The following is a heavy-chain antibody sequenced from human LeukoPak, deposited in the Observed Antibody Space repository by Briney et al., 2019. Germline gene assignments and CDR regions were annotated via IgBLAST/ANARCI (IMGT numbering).Heavy chain of an antibody. CDR1: GGSISSYY. J-gene: IGHJ6*03. D-gene: IGHD7-27*01. CDR2: IYYSGST. V-gene: IGHV4-59*01. Sequence: PSETLSLTCTVSGGSISSYYWSWIRQPPGKGLEWIGYIYYSGSTNYNPSLKSRVTISVDTSKNQFSLKLSSVTAADTAVYYCARDLGNYYYYYMDVWGKGTTVTVPS. CDR3: ARDLGNYYYYYMDV.